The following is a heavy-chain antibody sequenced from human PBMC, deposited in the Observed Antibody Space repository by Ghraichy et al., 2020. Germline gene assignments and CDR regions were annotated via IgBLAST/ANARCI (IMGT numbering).Heavy chain of an antibody. V-gene: IGHV3-7*01. CDR1: GLSISSHW. J-gene: IGHJ4*02. D-gene: IGHD2-21*02. CDR2: INQEGSEK. CDR3: VVTHDCHHGNCYLVY. Sequence: GGSLRLSCAVSGLSISSHWMSWVRQTPGKGLEWVANINQEGSEKYSVDFVEGRFTISRDNAKNSLSLQMNGLRDEDTAVYYCVVTHDCHHGNCYLVYWGQGTLVSVSS.